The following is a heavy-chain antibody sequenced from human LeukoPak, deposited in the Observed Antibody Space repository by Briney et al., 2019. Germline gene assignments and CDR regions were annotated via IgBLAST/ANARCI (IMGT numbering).Heavy chain of an antibody. J-gene: IGHJ6*03. CDR2: IIPIFDTP. CDR1: GYTFTSYG. D-gene: IGHD1-14*01. CDR3: AKGTGDNRNYYYYMDV. Sequence: SVKVSCKASGYTFTSYGISWVRQAPGQGLEWMGGIIPIFDTPNYAHKFQGRVTITADKSTSTVYMELSSLRSEDTAVYYCAKGTGDNRNYYYYMDVWGKGTTVTVSS. V-gene: IGHV1-69*06.